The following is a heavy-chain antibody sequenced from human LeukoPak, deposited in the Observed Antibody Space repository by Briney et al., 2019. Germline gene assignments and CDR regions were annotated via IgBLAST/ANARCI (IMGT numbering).Heavy chain of an antibody. J-gene: IGHJ3*02. CDR1: GGSISSYY. V-gene: IGHV4-59*01. D-gene: IGHD3-10*01. Sequence: SETLSLTCTVSGGSISSYYWSWLRQPPGKGLEWIGYIYYSGSTNYNPSLKSRVTISVDTSKNQFSLKLSSVTAADTAVYYCARDPMVRGVSDAFDIWGQGTMVTVSS. CDR3: ARDPMVRGVSDAFDI. CDR2: IYYSGST.